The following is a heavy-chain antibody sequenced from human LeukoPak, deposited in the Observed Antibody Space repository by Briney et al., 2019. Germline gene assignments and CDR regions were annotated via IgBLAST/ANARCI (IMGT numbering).Heavy chain of an antibody. CDR1: GFTFSSYA. V-gene: IGHV3-23*01. D-gene: IGHD6-13*01. CDR2: ISGSGGST. Sequence: PGGSLRLSCAASGFTFSSYAMSWVRQAPGKGLEWVSAISGSGGSTYYADSVKGRFTISRDNSKNTLYLQMNSLRAEDTAVYYCAKAGDSSSWYSPFDYWGQGTLVTVSS. CDR3: AKAGDSSSWYSPFDY. J-gene: IGHJ4*02.